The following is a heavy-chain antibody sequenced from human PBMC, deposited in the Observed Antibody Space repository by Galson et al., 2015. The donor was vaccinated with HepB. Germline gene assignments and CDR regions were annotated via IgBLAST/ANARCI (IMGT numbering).Heavy chain of an antibody. Sequence: SLRLSCAASGFTFSSYSMNWVRQAPGKGLEWVSSISSSSSYIYYADSVKGRFTISRDNAKNSLYLQMNSLRAEDTAVYYCARDDRLGTLNAFDIWGQGTMVTVSS. CDR1: GFTFSSYS. CDR3: ARDDRLGTLNAFDI. CDR2: ISSSSSYI. V-gene: IGHV3-21*01. D-gene: IGHD6-19*01. J-gene: IGHJ3*02.